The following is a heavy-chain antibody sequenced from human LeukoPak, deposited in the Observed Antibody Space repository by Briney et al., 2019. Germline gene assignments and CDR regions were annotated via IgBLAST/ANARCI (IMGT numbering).Heavy chain of an antibody. V-gene: IGHV3-9*01. CDR2: ISWDSGSI. Sequence: GRSLRLSCAASGFTFDDYAMHWVRQAPGKGLEWVSGISWDSGSIGYADSVKGRFTISRDNAKNSLYLQMNSLRAEDTALYYCAKAPGLAVAGDPFDYWGQGTQVTVSS. J-gene: IGHJ4*02. CDR1: GFTFDDYA. CDR3: AKAPGLAVAGDPFDY. D-gene: IGHD6-19*01.